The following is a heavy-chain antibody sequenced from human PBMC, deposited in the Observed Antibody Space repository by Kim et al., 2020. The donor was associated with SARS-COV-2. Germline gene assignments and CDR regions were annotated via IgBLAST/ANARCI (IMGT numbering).Heavy chain of an antibody. CDR1: GYIFTDYA. V-gene: IGHV1-3*01. J-gene: IGHJ4*02. Sequence: ASVKVSCKASGYIFTDYAIQWVRQAPGQGLEWMGWINAGNANINYSQNFQGRATLTWDTSANTAYMELSSLRSEDTAVYFCARDLLHTGFDFWGQGTLVTASS. CDR3: ARDLLHTGFDF. D-gene: IGHD2-8*02. CDR2: INAGNANI.